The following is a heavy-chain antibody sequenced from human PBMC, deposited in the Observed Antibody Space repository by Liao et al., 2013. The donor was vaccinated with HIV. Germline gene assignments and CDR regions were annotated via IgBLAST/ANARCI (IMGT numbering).Heavy chain of an antibody. V-gene: IGHV4-4*07. CDR3: ASESAYARVFDY. CDR1: GGSISTYY. J-gene: IGHJ4*02. D-gene: IGHD4-17*01. CDR2: IFTSGST. Sequence: QLQLHESGPGLVKPSETLSLTCTVSGGSISTYYWSWIRQPAGKGLEWIGRIFTSGSTNFNPSLKSRVTMSVDTSKNQFSLKLSSVTAADTAVYYCASESAYARVFDYWGQGTLVTVSS.